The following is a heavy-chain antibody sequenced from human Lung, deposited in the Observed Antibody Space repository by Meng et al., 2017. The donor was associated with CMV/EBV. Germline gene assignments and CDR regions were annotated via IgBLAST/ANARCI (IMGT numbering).Heavy chain of an antibody. CDR1: GFTFSDAW. CDR3: TTDWR. CDR2: VKSETDGGTR. J-gene: IGHJ4*02. V-gene: IGHV3-15*01. Sequence: SCAASGFTFSDAWMSWVRQASGKGLEWVGRVKSETDGGTRDYAAPVKDRFTISRDDSKNTVYLQMTNLKAEDTAIYYCTTDWRWGQGALVTVSS.